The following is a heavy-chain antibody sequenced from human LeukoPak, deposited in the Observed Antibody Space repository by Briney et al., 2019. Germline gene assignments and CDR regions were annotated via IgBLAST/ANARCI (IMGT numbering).Heavy chain of an antibody. J-gene: IGHJ4*02. D-gene: IGHD3-22*01. Sequence: ASETLSLTCAVYGGSFSDDFWIWIRQPPGKGLEWIGEINHSGRTNYNPSLKSRVAMSVDTSKNQFSLKLSSVTAADTAVYYCARGDSSGYYLYYFDYWGQGTLVTVSS. CDR2: INHSGRT. CDR1: GGSFSDDF. V-gene: IGHV4-34*01. CDR3: ARGDSSGYYLYYFDY.